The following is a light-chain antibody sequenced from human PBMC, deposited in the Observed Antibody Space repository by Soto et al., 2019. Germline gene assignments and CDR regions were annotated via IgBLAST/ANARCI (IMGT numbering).Light chain of an antibody. Sequence: DIQMTQSPSTLSASVGDRVTITCRASQSISSWLAWYQQKPGKAPKVLIYEACSLESGVPSRFSGSGSGTEFTLTISSLQPDDFATYYCQQYNSYPWTFGQGTKVEIK. J-gene: IGKJ1*01. CDR2: EAC. CDR1: QSISSW. CDR3: QQYNSYPWT. V-gene: IGKV1-5*01.